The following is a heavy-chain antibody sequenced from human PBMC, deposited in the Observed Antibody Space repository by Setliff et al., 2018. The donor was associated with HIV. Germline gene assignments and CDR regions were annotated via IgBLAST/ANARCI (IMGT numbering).Heavy chain of an antibody. V-gene: IGHV4-31*03. CDR2: IYYSGTA. J-gene: IGHJ6*03. CDR1: GDPIFIGGYY. Sequence: SETLSLTCTVSGDPIFIGGYYWSWIRQHPGRGLEWIGYIYYSGTAYYKPSLRSRVTISVDTSMNQVSLELSSVTAADTAVYYCGRTMTNYYLCMDVWGNGTTVTVSS. CDR3: GRTMTNYYLCMDV.